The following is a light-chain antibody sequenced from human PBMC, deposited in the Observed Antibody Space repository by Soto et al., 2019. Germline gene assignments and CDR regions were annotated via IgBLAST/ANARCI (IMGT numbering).Light chain of an antibody. CDR3: QHYNNLPPFT. V-gene: IGKV1-33*01. Sequence: EIQMTQSPSSLSAAVGARVSITCQASQDIRTSLSWFQHKPGRAPKLLIYGASYLETGVPSRFRGGGSGTNFTFTITSLQPEDIATYYCQHYNNLPPFTFGPGTKVDIK. J-gene: IGKJ3*01. CDR2: GAS. CDR1: QDIRTS.